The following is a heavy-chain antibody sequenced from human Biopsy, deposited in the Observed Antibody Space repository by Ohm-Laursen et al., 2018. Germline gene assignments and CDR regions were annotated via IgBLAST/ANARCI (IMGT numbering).Heavy chain of an antibody. CDR1: GYNFIAYY. V-gene: IGHV1-2*02. CDR2: INPNNGGT. D-gene: IGHD5-18*01. CDR3: ARLAYSEYRRDPLDV. J-gene: IGHJ3*01. Sequence: ASVKVSCKASGYNFIAYYMQWVRQAPGQGLEWMGWINPNNGGTNYAHKFQGRVTMTRDTSISTAYMHLSGLTSDDTAVYYCARLAYSEYRRDPLDVWGQGTMVTVSS.